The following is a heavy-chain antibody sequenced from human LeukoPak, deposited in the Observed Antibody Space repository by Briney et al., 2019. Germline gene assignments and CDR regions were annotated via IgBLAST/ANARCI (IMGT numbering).Heavy chain of an antibody. V-gene: IGHV1-2*02. D-gene: IGHD2-2*01. Sequence: ASVKVSCKASGYTFTGYYMHWVRQAPGQGLEWMGWINPNSGGTNYAQKFQGRVTMTRDTSISTAYMGLSRLRSDDTAVYYCASEYCSSTSCYQSFDYWGQGTLVTVSS. J-gene: IGHJ4*02. CDR3: ASEYCSSTSCYQSFDY. CDR2: INPNSGGT. CDR1: GYTFTGYY.